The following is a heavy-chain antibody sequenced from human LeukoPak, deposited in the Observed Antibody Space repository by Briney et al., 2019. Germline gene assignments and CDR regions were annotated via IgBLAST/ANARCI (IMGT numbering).Heavy chain of an antibody. V-gene: IGHV3-48*03. CDR2: ISSSGSTI. Sequence: PGGSLRLSCAAPGFTFSSYEMNWVRQAPGKGLEWVSYISSSGSTIYYADSVKGRFTISRDNAKNSLYLQMNSLRAEDTAVYYCARDGGSHYFDYWGQGTLVTVSS. J-gene: IGHJ4*02. CDR1: GFTFSSYE. D-gene: IGHD1-26*01. CDR3: ARDGGSHYFDY.